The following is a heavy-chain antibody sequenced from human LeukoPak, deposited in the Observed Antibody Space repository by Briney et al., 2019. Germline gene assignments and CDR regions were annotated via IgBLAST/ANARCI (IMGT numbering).Heavy chain of an antibody. CDR2: ISGSGGST. CDR3: ATGQGFWNGYPYYFDY. Sequence: PGGSLRLSCAASGFTFSSYAMSWVRQAPGRGLEWVSAISGSGGSTYYADSVKGRFTISRDNSKNTLYLQMNSLRAEDTAVYYCATGQGFWNGYPYYFDYWGQGTLVTVSS. V-gene: IGHV3-23*01. CDR1: GFTFSSYA. D-gene: IGHD3-3*01. J-gene: IGHJ4*02.